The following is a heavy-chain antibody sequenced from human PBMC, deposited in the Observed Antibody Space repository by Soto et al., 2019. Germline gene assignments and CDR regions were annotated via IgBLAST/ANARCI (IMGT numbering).Heavy chain of an antibody. D-gene: IGHD2-21*02. Sequence: EVQLVESGGGLVKPGGSLRLSCEASGFTFSSYNMNWVRKAPGKGLEWVSAISSSSSYIYYADSVKGRFTISRDNAKNSLYLQMNSMRAEATAVYYCARQYCGGACPIAWPSWGHGTLVTVSS. CDR1: GFTFSSYN. CDR2: ISSSSSYI. V-gene: IGHV3-21*01. J-gene: IGHJ5*01. CDR3: ARQYCGGACPIAWPS.